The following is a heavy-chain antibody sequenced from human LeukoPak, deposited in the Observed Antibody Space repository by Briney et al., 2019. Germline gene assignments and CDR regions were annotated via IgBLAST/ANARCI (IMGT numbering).Heavy chain of an antibody. CDR1: GVSISSSNSY. CDR2: VYYSGNT. D-gene: IGHD3/OR15-3a*01. V-gene: IGHV4-39*01. J-gene: IGHJ4*02. CDR3: ARQTGSGLFILP. Sequence: SETLSLTCTVSGVSISSSNSYWGWIRQPPGKGLEWIGSVYYSGNTYYNASLKSQVSISIDTSKNQFSLKLTSVTAADTAVYYCARQTGSGLFILPGGQGTLVTVSS.